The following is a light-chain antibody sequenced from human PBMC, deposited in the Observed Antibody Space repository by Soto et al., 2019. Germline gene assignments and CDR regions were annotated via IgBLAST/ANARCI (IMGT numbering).Light chain of an antibody. CDR3: QQYETYYT. CDR2: KAS. CDR1: QSISTW. V-gene: IGKV1-5*03. J-gene: IGKJ2*01. Sequence: DIQMTQSPSTLSASVGDRVTITCRASQSISTWLAWYQQKPGKAPNLLIYKASNLESGVPSRFSGSGSGTEFTLTISGLQLDDLATYYCQQYETYYTFGQGTKLEIK.